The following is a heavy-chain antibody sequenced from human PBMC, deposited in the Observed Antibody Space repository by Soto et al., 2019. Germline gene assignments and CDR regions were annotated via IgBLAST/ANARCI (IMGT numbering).Heavy chain of an antibody. CDR1: GGSFSGYY. V-gene: IGHV4-34*01. D-gene: IGHD1-26*01. CDR2: INHSGST. Sequence: ASETLSLTCAVYGGSFSGYYWSWIRQPPGKGLEWIGEINHSGSTNYNPSLKSRVTISVDTSKNQFSLKLSSVTAADTAVYYCARGRESRAALFFSRPPALGRYPHYYFDYWGQGTLVTVSS. CDR3: ARGRESRAALFFSRPPALGRYPHYYFDY. J-gene: IGHJ4*02.